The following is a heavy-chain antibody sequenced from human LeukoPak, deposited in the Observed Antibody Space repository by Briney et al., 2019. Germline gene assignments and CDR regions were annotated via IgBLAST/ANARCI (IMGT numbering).Heavy chain of an antibody. CDR1: GFTFDDYA. V-gene: IGHV3-9*01. CDR2: ISWNSGSI. D-gene: IGHD7-27*01. J-gene: IGHJ4*02. CDR3: AKAQTGPFDY. Sequence: QPGRSLRLSCAASGFTFDDYAMHWVRQAPGKGLEWVSGISWNSGSIGYADSVKGRLTISRDNAKNSLYLQMNSLRAEDTALYYCAKAQTGPFDYWGQGTLVTVSS.